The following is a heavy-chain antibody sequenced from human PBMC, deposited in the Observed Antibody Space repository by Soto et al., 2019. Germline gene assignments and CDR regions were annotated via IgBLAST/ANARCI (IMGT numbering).Heavy chain of an antibody. J-gene: IGHJ4*02. CDR1: GFTFTYYS. CDR3: VRWSGYGDL. V-gene: IGHV3-23*01. D-gene: IGHD4-17*01. CDR2: MSIGYEKT. Sequence: LRLSCAASGFTFTYYSMAWVRQTPERGLEWISGMSIGYEKTFYADSVRGRFTVSRDSSRNTVDLQMHNLRADDTAIYYCVRWSGYGDLWGQGTRVTVSS.